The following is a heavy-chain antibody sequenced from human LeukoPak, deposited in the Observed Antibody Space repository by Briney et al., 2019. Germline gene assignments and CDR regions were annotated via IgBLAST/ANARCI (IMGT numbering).Heavy chain of an antibody. CDR2: FYHSGRT. J-gene: IGHJ4*02. D-gene: IGHD3-16*01. CDR1: SYSISSAYS. Sequence: SETLSLTCVVSSYSISSAYSWGWIRQPPGKGLEWIATFYHSGRTDYNPSLKSRVTISGDSSKRRFSLKLTSVTAADTAVYFCANLRPSLDAGEGLGEFDCWGQGTLVTVSS. CDR3: ANLRPSLDAGEGLGEFDC. V-gene: IGHV4-38-2*01.